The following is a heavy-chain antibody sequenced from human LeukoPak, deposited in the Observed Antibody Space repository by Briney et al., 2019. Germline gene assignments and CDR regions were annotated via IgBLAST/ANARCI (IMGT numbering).Heavy chain of an antibody. V-gene: IGHV3-21*01. D-gene: IGHD2-2*01. CDR2: ISSSSSYI. J-gene: IGHJ5*02. Sequence: PGGSLRLSCAASGFTFSIYSMNWVRQAPGKGLEWVSSISSSSSYIYYADSVKGRFTISRDNAKNSLYLQMNSLRAEDTAVYYCARDVWDIVVETGSFDPWGQGTLVTVSS. CDR3: ARDVWDIVVETGSFDP. CDR1: GFTFSIYS.